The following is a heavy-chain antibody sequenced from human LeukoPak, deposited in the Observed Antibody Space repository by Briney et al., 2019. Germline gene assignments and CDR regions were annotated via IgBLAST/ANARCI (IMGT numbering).Heavy chain of an antibody. CDR2: VYYSGST. D-gene: IGHD2-8*01. CDR1: SGSIGSSSNY. J-gene: IGHJ5*02. V-gene: IGHV4-39*01. Sequence: SETLSLTCTVSSGSIGSSSNYWGWIRQAPGKGLEWVGNVYYSGSTFYNPSLKSRVTISVDTSKNQFSLKLRSVTAADTAIYYCARASFNVVFGNWFDPWGQGTLVTVSS. CDR3: ARASFNVVFGNWFDP.